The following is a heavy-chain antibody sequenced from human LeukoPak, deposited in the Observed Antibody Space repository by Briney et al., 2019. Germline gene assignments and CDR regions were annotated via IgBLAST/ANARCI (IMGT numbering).Heavy chain of an antibody. CDR2: IYYSGST. V-gene: IGHV4-59*01. Sequence: SETLSLTCTVSGGSISSYYWSWIRQPPGKGLEWIGYIYYSGSTSYNPSLKSRVTVSVDTSKNQFSLKLSSVTAADTAVYYCARWTGSYASGFDYWGQGTLVTVSS. J-gene: IGHJ4*02. CDR1: GGSISSYY. CDR3: ARWTGSYASGFDY. D-gene: IGHD1-26*01.